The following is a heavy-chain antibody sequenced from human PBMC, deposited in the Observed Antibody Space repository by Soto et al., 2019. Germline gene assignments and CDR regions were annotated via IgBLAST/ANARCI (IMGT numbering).Heavy chain of an antibody. V-gene: IGHV2-5*02. CDR2: IYWDDDK. CDR3: AHMPIIRYTYYYGMDV. J-gene: IGHJ6*02. CDR1: GFSLSTSGVG. Sequence: QITLKESGPTLVKPTQTLTLTCAFSGFSLSTSGVGVGWIRQPPGKALEWLALIYWDDDKRFSPSLKSRLTITKDNSKNQVVLTMTNMDPVDTATYYCAHMPIIRYTYYYGMDVWGQGTTVTVSS. D-gene: IGHD3-9*01.